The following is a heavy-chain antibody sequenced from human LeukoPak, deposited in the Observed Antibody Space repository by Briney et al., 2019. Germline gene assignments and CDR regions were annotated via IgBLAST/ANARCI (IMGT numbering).Heavy chain of an antibody. CDR2: INHSGST. CDR3: ARAGYYDSSGYYPHDAFDI. CDR1: GFTFSNYA. D-gene: IGHD3-22*01. V-gene: IGHV4-34*01. J-gene: IGHJ3*02. Sequence: AGGSLRLSCAASGFTFSNYAMSWVRQPPGKGLEWIGEINHSGSTNYNPSLKSRVTISVDTSKNQFSLKLSSVTAADTAVYYCARAGYYDSSGYYPHDAFDIWGQGTMVTVSS.